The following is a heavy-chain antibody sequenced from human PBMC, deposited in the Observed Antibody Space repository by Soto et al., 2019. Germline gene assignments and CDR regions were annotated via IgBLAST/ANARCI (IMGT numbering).Heavy chain of an antibody. D-gene: IGHD4-4*01. V-gene: IGHV1-3*01. CDR2: INAGNGNT. CDR3: ASGGATVTTSYYYNGMDV. J-gene: IGHJ6*02. CDR1: GYTFTSYA. Sequence: ASVKVSCKASGYTFTSYAMHWVRQAPGQRLEWMGWINAGNGNTKYSQKFQGRVTITRDTSASTAYMELSSLRSEDTAVYYCASGGATVTTSYYYNGMDVWGQGTTVTVSS.